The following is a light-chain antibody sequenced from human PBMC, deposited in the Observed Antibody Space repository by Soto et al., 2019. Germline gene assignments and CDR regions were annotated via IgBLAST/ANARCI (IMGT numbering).Light chain of an antibody. CDR1: QSVNNN. J-gene: IGKJ4*01. V-gene: IGKV3-15*01. CDR2: DAS. Sequence: EIVMMQSPATLSVSPGEIATFSCRASQSVNNNLAWYRQKPGQAPRLLISDASTRATGIPARFSGSGSGTEFTLTISSLQSEDSGIYYCQQYNFWPPLTFGGGTKVEIK. CDR3: QQYNFWPPLT.